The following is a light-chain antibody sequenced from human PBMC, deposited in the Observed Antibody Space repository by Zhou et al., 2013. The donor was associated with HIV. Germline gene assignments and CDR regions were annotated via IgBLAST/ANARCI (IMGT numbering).Light chain of an antibody. CDR1: QIVLGNN. Sequence: EIVLTQSPGTLSLSPGERATLSCRASQIVLGNNLAWYQQKPGQAPRLLIYATSSRATGIPDRFSGSGSGTDFTLTISRLEPDDFAVYYCQQYGSSPRTFGQGTNVEIK. CDR3: QQYGSSPRT. CDR2: ATS. J-gene: IGKJ1*01. V-gene: IGKV3-20*01.